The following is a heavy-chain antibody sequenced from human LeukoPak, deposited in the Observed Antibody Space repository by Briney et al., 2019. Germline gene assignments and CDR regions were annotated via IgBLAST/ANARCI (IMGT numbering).Heavy chain of an antibody. CDR2: IYPGDSDT. CDR3: ARPRIAAAGNVYSMDV. D-gene: IGHD6-13*01. Sequence: GESLKISCKGSGYSFTSYWIGWVRQMPGKGLEWMGIIYPGDSDTRYSPSFQGQVTISADKSISTAYLQWSSLKASDTAMNYCARPRIAAAGNVYSMDVWGNGTTVTVSS. CDR1: GYSFTSYW. V-gene: IGHV5-51*01. J-gene: IGHJ6*03.